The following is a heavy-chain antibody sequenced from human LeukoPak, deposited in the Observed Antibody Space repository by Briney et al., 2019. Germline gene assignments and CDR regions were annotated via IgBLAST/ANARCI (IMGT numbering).Heavy chain of an antibody. D-gene: IGHD3-10*02. J-gene: IGHJ3*02. CDR2: MYYSGST. CDR1: GDSVSLYY. CDR3: ARGMFAFDI. Sequence: PSETLSLTCTVSGDSVSLYYWSWIRQPPGKGLEWIGNMYYSGSTTYNPSLKSRITLSVDTSKNQFSLKLSSVTAADTAVYYCARGMFAFDIWGQGTMVTVS. V-gene: IGHV4-59*02.